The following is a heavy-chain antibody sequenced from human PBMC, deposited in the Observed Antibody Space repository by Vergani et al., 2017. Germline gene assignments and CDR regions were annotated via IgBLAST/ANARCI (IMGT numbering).Heavy chain of an antibody. CDR3: ARGTTYYYDSSGSHYFDY. J-gene: IGHJ4*02. CDR2: IIPIFGTA. V-gene: IGHV1-69*01. D-gene: IGHD3-22*01. Sequence: QVQLVQSGAEVKKPGSSVKVSCKASGGTFSSYAISWVRQAPGQGLEWMGGIIPIFGTANYAQKFQGRVTITADESTSTAYMELSSLRSEDTAVYYCARGTTYYYDSSGSHYFDYWGQGTLVTVSS. CDR1: GGTFSSYA.